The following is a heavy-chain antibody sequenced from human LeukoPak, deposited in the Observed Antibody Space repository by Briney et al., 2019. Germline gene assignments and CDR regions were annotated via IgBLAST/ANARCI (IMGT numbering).Heavy chain of an antibody. V-gene: IGHV1-46*01. J-gene: IGHJ6*02. CDR1: GYTFTSYY. CDR2: INPSGGST. Sequence: ASVKVSCKASGYTFTSYYMHWVRQAPGQGLEWMGIINPSGGSTSYAQKFQGRVTMTRDTSTSTVYMELSSLRSEDAAVYYCARSYYDSSGQEAHGYYYGMDVWGQGTTVTVSS. CDR3: ARSYYDSSGQEAHGYYYGMDV. D-gene: IGHD3-22*01.